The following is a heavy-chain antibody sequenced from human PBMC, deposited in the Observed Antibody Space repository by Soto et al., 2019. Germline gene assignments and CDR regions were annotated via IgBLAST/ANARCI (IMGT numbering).Heavy chain of an antibody. CDR3: ARVNWNLGYYGMDV. Sequence: SETLSLTCTVSGGSISSGDYYWSWIRQPPGKSLEWIGYIYYSGSTYYNPSLKSRVTISVDTSKNQFSLKLSSVTAADTAVYYCARVNWNLGYYGMDVWGQGTTVTVSS. J-gene: IGHJ6*02. CDR1: GGSISSGDYY. CDR2: IYYSGST. V-gene: IGHV4-30-4*01. D-gene: IGHD1-7*01.